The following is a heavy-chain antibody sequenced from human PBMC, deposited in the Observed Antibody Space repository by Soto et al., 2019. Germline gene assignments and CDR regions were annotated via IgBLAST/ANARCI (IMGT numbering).Heavy chain of an antibody. J-gene: IGHJ6*02. V-gene: IGHV4-59*12. Sequence: SETLSLTCTVSGGSLSNNYWSWIRQPPGKALEWIGYIYYTGSIKYNPSLESRVTLSLDTSKNQFSMKLSSVTAADTAVYYCARDSTSWFPYQDIDVWGQGTTVTVSS. D-gene: IGHD2-2*01. CDR3: ARDSTSWFPYQDIDV. CDR2: IYYTGSI. CDR1: GGSLSNNY.